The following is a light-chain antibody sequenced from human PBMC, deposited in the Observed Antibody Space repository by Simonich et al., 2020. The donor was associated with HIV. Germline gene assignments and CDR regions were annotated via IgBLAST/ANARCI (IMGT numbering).Light chain of an antibody. V-gene: IGKV3-15*01. CDR1: QSVSGN. CDR2: GAS. J-gene: IGKJ1*01. Sequence: EIVMTQSPATLSVSLGERATLSCRASQSVSGNLAWYQQKPGQAPRLLIYGASTRATGIPARFSGSGSGTDFTLTISSLQSEDFAVYYCQQYNDWPRTLGQGTKVELK. CDR3: QQYNDWPRT.